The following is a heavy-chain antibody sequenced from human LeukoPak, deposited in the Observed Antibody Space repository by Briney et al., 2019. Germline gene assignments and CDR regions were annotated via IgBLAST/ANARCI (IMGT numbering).Heavy chain of an antibody. J-gene: IGHJ4*02. Sequence: GGSLRLSCAASGFTLSSCWMHWVRQPPGKGLVWVSRIKYDGSITDYADSVKGRFTISRDNARNTVYLRMNNLRAEDTAVYYCARDRTSPFDYWGQGTLVTVSS. CDR3: ARDRTSPFDY. CDR2: IKYDGSIT. CDR1: GFTLSSCW. V-gene: IGHV3-74*01. D-gene: IGHD1/OR15-1a*01.